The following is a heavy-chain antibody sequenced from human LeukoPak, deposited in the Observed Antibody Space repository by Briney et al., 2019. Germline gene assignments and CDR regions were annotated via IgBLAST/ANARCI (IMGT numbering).Heavy chain of an antibody. CDR3: ARGGSSRYFQH. Sequence: ASVKVSCKASGYIFTSYYMHRVRQAPGQGLEWMGIINPSGGSTSYAQKFQGRVTMTRDTSTSTVYMELSSLRSEDTAVYYCARGGSSRYFQHWGQGTLVTVSS. J-gene: IGHJ1*01. CDR2: INPSGGST. CDR1: GYIFTSYY. V-gene: IGHV1-46*01. D-gene: IGHD1-26*01.